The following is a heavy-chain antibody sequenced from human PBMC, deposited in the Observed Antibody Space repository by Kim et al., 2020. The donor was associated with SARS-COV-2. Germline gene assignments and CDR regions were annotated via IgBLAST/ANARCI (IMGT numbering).Heavy chain of an antibody. J-gene: IGHJ6*03. CDR1: GFTVSSNY. V-gene: IGHV3-53*01. CDR3: AREQYTRSYGSYYYYYYM. D-gene: IGHD6-6*01. CDR2: IYSSGGT. Sequence: GGSLRLSCAASGFTVSSNYMSWVRQAPGKGLEWVSLIYSSGGTYYADSVKGRCTISRDNSKNSLYLQMNSLITDDTTVDYYAREQYTRSYGSYYYYYYM.